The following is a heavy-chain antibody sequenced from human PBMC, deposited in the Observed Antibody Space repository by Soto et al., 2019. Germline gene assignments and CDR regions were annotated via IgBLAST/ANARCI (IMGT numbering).Heavy chain of an antibody. D-gene: IGHD3-22*01. CDR1: GFTFSSYG. Sequence: GGSLRLSCAASGFTFSSYGMHWVRQAPGKGLEWVAVISYGGSNKYYADSVKGRFTISRDNSKNTLYLQMNSLRAEDTAVYYCAKDISYDSSGYYYYYYYGMDVWGQGTTVTVSS. J-gene: IGHJ6*02. V-gene: IGHV3-30*18. CDR2: ISYGGSNK. CDR3: AKDISYDSSGYYYYYYYGMDV.